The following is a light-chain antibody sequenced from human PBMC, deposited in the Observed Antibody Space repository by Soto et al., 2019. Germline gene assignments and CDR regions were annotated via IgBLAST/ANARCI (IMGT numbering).Light chain of an antibody. J-gene: IGKJ1*01. V-gene: IGKV3-20*01. CDR2: GTS. CDR3: QQYGSSPPWT. Sequence: VLTQSPGALSLSPGDRATLSCRASQSVSSSYLAWYQQKPGQAPRLLIYGTSSRATGIPHRFSGSASGTDFTLTISRLEPEDFAVYYCQQYGSSPPWTFGQGTKVDIK. CDR1: QSVSSSY.